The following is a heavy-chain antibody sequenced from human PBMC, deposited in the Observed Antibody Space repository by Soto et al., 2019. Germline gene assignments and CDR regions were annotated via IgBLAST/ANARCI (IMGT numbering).Heavy chain of an antibody. D-gene: IGHD6-6*01. Sequence: GAALAISCQVSGYRFASYWIGCVRQMPGKDLEWMGIIYPGDSDTRYSPSFQGQVTISADKSLRTAYLQWTSLKASDTALYYCARTRSFTLGFYYDGMDVWGQGTTVTVSS. CDR1: GYRFASYW. V-gene: IGHV5-51*01. CDR3: ARTRSFTLGFYYDGMDV. J-gene: IGHJ6*02. CDR2: IYPGDSDT.